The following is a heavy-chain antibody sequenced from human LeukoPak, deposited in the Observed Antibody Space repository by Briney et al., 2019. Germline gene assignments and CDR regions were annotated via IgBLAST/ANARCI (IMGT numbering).Heavy chain of an antibody. V-gene: IGHV1-18*01. CDR3: ARDYCSSTSCYDGMLTDY. Sequence: GASVKVSCKVSGYTVADLAIHWVRQAPGKGLEWMGWISVYNGHTKYAQKLQGRFTMATDTSTSTAYMELRSLSSDDTAVYYCARDYCSSTSCYDGMLTDYWGQGTLVTVSS. J-gene: IGHJ4*02. D-gene: IGHD2-2*01. CDR2: ISVYNGHT. CDR1: GYTVADLA.